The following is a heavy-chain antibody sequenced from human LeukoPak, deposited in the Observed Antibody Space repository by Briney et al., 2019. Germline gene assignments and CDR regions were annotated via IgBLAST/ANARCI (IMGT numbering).Heavy chain of an antibody. J-gene: IGHJ5*02. D-gene: IGHD3-3*01. CDR3: ARGRGWAIFGVSNWFDP. V-gene: IGHV4-34*01. CDR2: INHSGST. CDR1: GGSFSGYY. Sequence: SETLSLTCAVYGGSFSGYYWSWIRQPPGKGLEWIGEINHSGSTNYNPSLKSRVTISVDTSKNQFSLKLSSVTAADTAVYYCARGRGWAIFGVSNWFDPWGQGTLVTVSS.